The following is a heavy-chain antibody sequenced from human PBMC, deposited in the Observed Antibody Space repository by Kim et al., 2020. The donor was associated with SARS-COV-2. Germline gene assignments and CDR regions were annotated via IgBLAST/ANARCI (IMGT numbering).Heavy chain of an antibody. CDR1: GFTFGDYA. CDR2: IRSKAYGGTT. J-gene: IGHJ4*02. Sequence: GGSLRLSCTASGFTFGDYAMSWVRQAPGKGLEWVGFIRSKAYGGTTEYAATVKGRFTISRDDSKVITYLQMNSLKTEDTAVYYCTREADYYDSSGYSALERFDYWGQGTLVTVSS. V-gene: IGHV3-49*04. D-gene: IGHD3-22*01. CDR3: TREADYYDSSGYSALERFDY.